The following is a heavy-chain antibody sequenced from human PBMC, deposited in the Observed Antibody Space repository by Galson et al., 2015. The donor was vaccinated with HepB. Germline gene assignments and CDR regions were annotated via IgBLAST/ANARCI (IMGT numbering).Heavy chain of an antibody. CDR2: IKQDGSEK. D-gene: IGHD3-3*01. Sequence: SLRLSCAASGFTFSSYWMSWVRQAPGKGLEWVANIKQDGSEKYYVDSVKGRFTISRDNAKNSLYLQMNSLRAEDTAVYYCARVGPRLYYDFWSGSRGSYYYYGMDVWGQGTTVTVSS. CDR3: ARVGPRLYYDFWSGSRGSYYYYGMDV. CDR1: GFTFSSYW. J-gene: IGHJ6*02. V-gene: IGHV3-7*03.